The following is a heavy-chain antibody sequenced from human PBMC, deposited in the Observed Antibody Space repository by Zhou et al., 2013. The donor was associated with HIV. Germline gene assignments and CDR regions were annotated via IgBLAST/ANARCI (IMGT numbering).Heavy chain of an antibody. D-gene: IGHD2-21*01. CDR1: GYTLTGFG. CDR2: ISSYRGHT. Sequence: QVQLVQSGDEVRKPGASVKVSCKASGYTLTGFGLSWVRQAPGKGLEWVGWISSYRGHTNYAQKLQGRVSVTTDTSTSTVYMELSSLRSEDTAVYYCARGIVVVLVYDAFDIWAKGQWSPSLQ. J-gene: IGHJ3*02. CDR3: ARGIVVVLVYDAFDI. V-gene: IGHV1-18*01.